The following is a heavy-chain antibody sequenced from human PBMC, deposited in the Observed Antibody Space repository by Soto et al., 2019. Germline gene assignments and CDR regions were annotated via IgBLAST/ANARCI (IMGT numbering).Heavy chain of an antibody. CDR3: ARSIGWGALDFDY. V-gene: IGHV4-34*01. J-gene: IGHJ4*02. Sequence: SETLSLTCAVYGGSFSGYYWSWIRQPPGKGLEWIGEINHSGSTNYNPSLKSRVTISVDTSKNQFSLKLSSVTAADTAVYYCARSIGWGALDFDYWGQGTLVTVSS. CDR2: INHSGST. CDR1: GGSFSGYY. D-gene: IGHD6-19*01.